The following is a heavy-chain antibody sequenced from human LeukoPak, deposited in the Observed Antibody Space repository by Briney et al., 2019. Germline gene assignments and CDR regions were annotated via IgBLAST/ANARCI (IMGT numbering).Heavy chain of an antibody. CDR2: IYSGGST. CDR1: GLTVSSNY. J-gene: IGHJ4*02. Sequence: PGGSLRLSCAASGLTVSSNYMSWVRQAPGKGLEWVSVIYSGGSTYYADSVKGRFTISRDNSKNTLYLQMNSLRAEDTAVYYCARTENYYDSSGYYLNDYWGQGTLVTVSS. V-gene: IGHV3-53*01. CDR3: ARTENYYDSSGYYLNDY. D-gene: IGHD3-22*01.